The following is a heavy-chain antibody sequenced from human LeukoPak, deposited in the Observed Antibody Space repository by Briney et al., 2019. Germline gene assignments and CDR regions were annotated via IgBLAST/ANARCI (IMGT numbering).Heavy chain of an antibody. CDR2: ISYDGSNK. V-gene: IGHV3-30*04. Sequence: GGSLRLSCAASGFTFSSYAMHWVRQAPGKGLEWVAVISYDGSNKYYADSVKGRFTISRDNSKNTLYLQMNSLRAEDTAVYYCARVGRVRGEMYNWFDPWGQGTLVTVSS. CDR3: ARVGRVRGEMYNWFDP. J-gene: IGHJ5*02. D-gene: IGHD3-10*01. CDR1: GFTFSSYA.